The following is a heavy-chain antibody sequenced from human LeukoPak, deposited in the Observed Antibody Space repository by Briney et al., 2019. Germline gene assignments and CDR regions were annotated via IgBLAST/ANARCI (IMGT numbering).Heavy chain of an antibody. J-gene: IGHJ4*02. Sequence: GPLRLSCAASEPTFNNYAMTWVRQTPEKGLEWVSGIVGSGDSTHYADSVKGRFTVSRDNSKNTMYLQMNSLRAEDTAVYYCAKALGGELAVLVYWGQGTLVTVSS. V-gene: IGHV3-23*01. D-gene: IGHD3-16*01. CDR1: EPTFNNYA. CDR3: AKALGGELAVLVY. CDR2: IVGSGDST.